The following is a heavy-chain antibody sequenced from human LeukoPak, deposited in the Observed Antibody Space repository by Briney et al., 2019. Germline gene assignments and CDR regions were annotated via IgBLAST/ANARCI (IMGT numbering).Heavy chain of an antibody. CDR2: TSSSSSLI. Sequence: GGSLRLSCAASGFTFSSYSMNWVRQAPGKGLEWVSYTSSSSSLIYYSDSVKGRFTVSRDNAKNSVYLQMNSLRDEDTAVYYCARVSGGDERYWGQGTLVTVSS. CDR3: ARVSGGDERY. V-gene: IGHV3-48*02. CDR1: GFTFSSYS. D-gene: IGHD3-10*01. J-gene: IGHJ4*02.